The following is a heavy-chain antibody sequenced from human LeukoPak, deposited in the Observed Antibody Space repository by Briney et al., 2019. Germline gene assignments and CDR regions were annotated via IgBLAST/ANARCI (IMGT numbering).Heavy chain of an antibody. CDR3: AMQFTYGDYRPAGDY. Sequence: GGSLRLSCTASGFTFTDYWMSWVRQAPGQGLEWVADIKQDGSETHYIDSVKDRFTISRDNAKKSLYLQMNSLRAEDTAVYFCAMQFTYGDYRPAGDYWGQGTLVTVSS. CDR1: GFTFTDYW. D-gene: IGHD2-2*01. CDR2: IKQDGSET. J-gene: IGHJ4*02. V-gene: IGHV3-7*01.